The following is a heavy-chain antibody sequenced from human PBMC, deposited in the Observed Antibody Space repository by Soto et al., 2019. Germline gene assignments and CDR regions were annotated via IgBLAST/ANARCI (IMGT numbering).Heavy chain of an antibody. V-gene: IGHV1-8*01. CDR2: MNPNSGNT. J-gene: IGHJ4*02. Sequence: QATGQGLEWMGWMNPNSGNTGYAQKFQGRVTMTRNTSISTAYMELSSLRSEDTAVYYCARGQNDYWGQGTLVTGSS. CDR3: ARGQNDY.